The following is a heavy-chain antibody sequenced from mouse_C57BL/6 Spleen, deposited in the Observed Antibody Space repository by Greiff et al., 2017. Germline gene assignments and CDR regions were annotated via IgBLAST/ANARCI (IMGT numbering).Heavy chain of an antibody. V-gene: IGHV5-4*01. D-gene: IGHD1-1*01. Sequence: EVHLVESGGGLVKPGGSLKLSCAASGFTFSSYAMSWVRQTPEKRLEWVATISDGGSYTYYPDNVKGRFTISRDNAKNNLYLQMSHLKSEDTAMYYCAREGYYGSRGDYFDYWGQGTTLTVSS. CDR1: GFTFSSYA. CDR2: ISDGGSYT. J-gene: IGHJ2*01. CDR3: AREGYYGSRGDYFDY.